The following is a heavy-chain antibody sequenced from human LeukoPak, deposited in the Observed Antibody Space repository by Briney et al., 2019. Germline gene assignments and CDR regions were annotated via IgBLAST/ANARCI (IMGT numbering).Heavy chain of an antibody. V-gene: IGHV1-46*01. CDR2: INLSGGST. CDR3: AREGSTVAGTGYFDY. D-gene: IGHD6-19*01. J-gene: IGHJ4*02. Sequence: PGASVEVSCKASGYTFTNYYIHWVRQAPGQGLEWTGIINLSGGSTSYAREFQGRVTMTRDTSTSTVYMELSSLRSEDTAVYYCAREGSTVAGTGYFDYWGQGTLVTVSS. CDR1: GYTFTNYY.